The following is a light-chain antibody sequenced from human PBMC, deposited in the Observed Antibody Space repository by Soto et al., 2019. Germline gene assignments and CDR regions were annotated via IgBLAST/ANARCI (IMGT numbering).Light chain of an antibody. V-gene: IGKV1-39*01. Sequence: DIQMTQSPSSLSASVGDRVTISCRASQTIATSLCWFQQKPGEAPKFLIYGASNLQSGVPSRFTGSGSDTDFTLTITSLQPEDSASYCCQQSYNFPRTFGQGTKV. CDR1: QTIATS. CDR3: QQSYNFPRT. CDR2: GAS. J-gene: IGKJ1*01.